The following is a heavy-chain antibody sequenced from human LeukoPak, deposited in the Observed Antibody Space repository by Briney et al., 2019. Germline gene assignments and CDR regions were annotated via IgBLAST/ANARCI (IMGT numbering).Heavy chain of an antibody. CDR2: IRYDGSNK. CDR1: GFTFSSYG. D-gene: IGHD3-22*01. Sequence: GGSLRLSCAESGFTFSSYGMHWVRQAPGKGLEWVAFIRYDGSNKYYADSVKGRFTISRDNSKNTLYLQMNSLRAEDTAVYYCASSVGSGYYEGDYWGQGTLVTVSS. J-gene: IGHJ4*02. CDR3: ASSVGSGYYEGDY. V-gene: IGHV3-30*02.